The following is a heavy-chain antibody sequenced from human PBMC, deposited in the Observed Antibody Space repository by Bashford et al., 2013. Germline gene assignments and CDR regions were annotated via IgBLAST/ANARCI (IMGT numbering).Heavy chain of an antibody. D-gene: IGHD5-18*01. Sequence: RQAPGKGLEWVAAIRGSGDAAFYADSVKGRFTISRDNAKNSLYLQMNSLRAEDTAVYYCARKHGDTPEDAFDIWGQGTMVTVSS. CDR3: ARKHGDTPEDAFDI. CDR2: IRGSGDAA. V-gene: IGHV3-11*01. J-gene: IGHJ3*02.